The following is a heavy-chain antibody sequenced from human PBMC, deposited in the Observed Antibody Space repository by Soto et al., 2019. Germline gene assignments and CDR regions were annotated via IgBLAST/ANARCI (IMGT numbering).Heavy chain of an antibody. CDR2: ISGSDGST. J-gene: IGHJ4*02. CDR3: AKEYSSGWYYFDY. V-gene: IGHV3-23*01. D-gene: IGHD6-19*01. Sequence: EVQLLESGGGLVQPGGSLRLSCAASGFTFSSYAMSWVRQAPGKGLEWVSTISGSDGSTYCADSVKGRFTISRDNSKNTLYLQMNSLRAEDTAVYYCAKEYSSGWYYFDYWGQGTLVTVSS. CDR1: GFTFSSYA.